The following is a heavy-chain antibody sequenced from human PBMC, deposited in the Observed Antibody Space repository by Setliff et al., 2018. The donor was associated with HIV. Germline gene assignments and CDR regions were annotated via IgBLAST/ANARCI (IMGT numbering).Heavy chain of an antibody. Sequence: GGSLRLSCAASGFTFSDYHMSWVRQAPGKGLAWVGFIRSKAYGGTTEYAASVKGRFTISRDDSKSIAYLQMNSLKTEDTAVYYCTRDAGYYYDRSGPRVFDYWGQGTLVTVSS. V-gene: IGHV3-49*04. CDR1: GFTFSDYH. D-gene: IGHD3-22*01. J-gene: IGHJ4*02. CDR3: TRDAGYYYDRSGPRVFDY. CDR2: IRSKAYGGTT.